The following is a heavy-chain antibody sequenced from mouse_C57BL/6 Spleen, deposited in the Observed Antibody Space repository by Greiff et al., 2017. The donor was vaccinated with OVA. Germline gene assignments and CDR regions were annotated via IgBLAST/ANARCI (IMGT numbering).Heavy chain of an antibody. J-gene: IGHJ3*01. CDR1: GFSLTSYG. V-gene: IGHV2-6-1*01. Sequence: VQGVESGPGLVAPSQSLSITCTVSGFSLTSYGVHWVRQPPGKGLEWLVVIWSDGSTTYNSALESRLSISKDNSKSQVFLKMNSLQTDDTAMYYCARQGDNYYGTSAWFAYWGQGTLVTVSA. D-gene: IGHD1-1*01. CDR3: ARQGDNYYGTSAWFAY. CDR2: IWSDGST.